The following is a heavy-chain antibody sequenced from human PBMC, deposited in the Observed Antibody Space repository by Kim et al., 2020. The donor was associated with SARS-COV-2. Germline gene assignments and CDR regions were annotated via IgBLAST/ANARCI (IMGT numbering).Heavy chain of an antibody. CDR3: TRDPFEDPIVAAKVSRPVYYYCMDV. J-gene: IGHJ6*03. D-gene: IGHD5-18*01. V-gene: IGHV3-49*04. Sequence: GGSLRLSCTASGFTFGDYAMSWVRQAPGKGLEWVGFIRSKAYGGTTEYAASVKGRFTISRDDSKSIAYLQMNSLKTEDTAVYYCTRDPFEDPIVAAKVSRPVYYYCMDVWGKGTTVTVSS. CDR1: GFTFGDYA. CDR2: IRSKAYGGTT.